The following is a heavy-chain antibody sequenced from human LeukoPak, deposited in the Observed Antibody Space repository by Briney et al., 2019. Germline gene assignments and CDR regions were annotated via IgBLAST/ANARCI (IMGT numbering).Heavy chain of an antibody. Sequence: ASVKVSCKASGYSFIGFYIHWVRQAPGQGLQWMGWINPNTGGTNYAQKFQGRVTMTRDTSISTAYMDLNRLTSDDTAIYYCASLIVVAGGLTPVASGVDVWGQGTTVIVSS. J-gene: IGHJ6*02. CDR2: INPNTGGT. D-gene: IGHD2-15*01. CDR3: ASLIVVAGGLTPVASGVDV. V-gene: IGHV1-2*02. CDR1: GYSFIGFY.